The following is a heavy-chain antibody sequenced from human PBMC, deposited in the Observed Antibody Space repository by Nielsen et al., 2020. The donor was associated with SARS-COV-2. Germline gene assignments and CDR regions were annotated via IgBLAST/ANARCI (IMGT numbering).Heavy chain of an antibody. D-gene: IGHD5-18*01. V-gene: IGHV1-3*01. CDR3: ARDKAAMALVDY. Sequence: ASVKVSCKASGYTFTNYAMHWVRQAPGQRLEWMGWINAGNGNTKYSQKFKGRVTITRDTSASTAYMELSSLRAEDTAVYYCARDKAAMALVDYWGQGTLVTVSS. CDR1: GYTFTNYA. J-gene: IGHJ4*02. CDR2: INAGNGNT.